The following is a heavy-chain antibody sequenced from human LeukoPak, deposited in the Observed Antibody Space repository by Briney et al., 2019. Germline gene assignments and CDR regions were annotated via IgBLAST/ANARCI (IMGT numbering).Heavy chain of an antibody. CDR2: IKQDGGEK. J-gene: IGHJ4*02. V-gene: IGHV3-7*01. CDR1: GFTFISFW. D-gene: IGHD3-22*01. Sequence: GGSLRLSCAASGFTFISFWMSWVRQAPGKRVEWGANIKQDGGEKYSVDPVKGRFTISRDNAKNSLYLQMNSLRAEDTAVYYCARAKYYDSSGYLYYFDYWGQGTLVTVSS. CDR3: ARAKYYDSSGYLYYFDY.